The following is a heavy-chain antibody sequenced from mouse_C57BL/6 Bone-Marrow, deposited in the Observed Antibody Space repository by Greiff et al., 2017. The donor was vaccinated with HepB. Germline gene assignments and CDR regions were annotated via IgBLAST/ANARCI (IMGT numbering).Heavy chain of an antibody. D-gene: IGHD2-1*01. V-gene: IGHV1-50*01. CDR2: IDPSDSYT. Sequence: QVQLKQPGAELVKPGASVKLSCKASGYTFTSYWMQWVKQRPGQGLEWIGEIDPSDSYTNYNQKFKGKATLTVDTSSSTAYMQLSSLTSEDSAVYYCARPPYGNFAYWGQGTLVTVSA. CDR3: ARPPYGNFAY. J-gene: IGHJ3*01. CDR1: GYTFTSYW.